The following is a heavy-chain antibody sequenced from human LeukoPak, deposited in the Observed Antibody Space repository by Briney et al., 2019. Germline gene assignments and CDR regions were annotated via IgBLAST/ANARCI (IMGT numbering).Heavy chain of an antibody. J-gene: IGHJ4*02. V-gene: IGHV3-23*01. CDR3: AKVEGATWYGESEYYFDY. Sequence: GGSLRLSCAASGFMFSSYAMSWVRQAPGKGLEGVSAISGSGDSTYYADSVKGRFTISRDNSENTLYLQMNSLRVEDTAIYYCAKVEGATWYGESEYYFDYWGQGTLVTVSS. CDR2: ISGSGDST. CDR1: GFMFSSYA. D-gene: IGHD3-10*01.